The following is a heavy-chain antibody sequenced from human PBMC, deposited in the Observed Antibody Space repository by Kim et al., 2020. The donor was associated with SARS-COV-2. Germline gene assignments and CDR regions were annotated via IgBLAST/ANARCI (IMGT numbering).Heavy chain of an antibody. CDR2: ISWNSGSI. J-gene: IGHJ6*02. CDR1: GFTFDDYA. CDR3: AKDWMDPYSSTHYYGMDV. D-gene: IGHD6-13*01. Sequence: GGSLRLSCAASGFTFDDYAMHWVRQAPGKGLEWVSGISWNSGSIGYADSVKGRFTISRDNAKNSLYLQMNSLRAEDTALYYCAKDWMDPYSSTHYYGMDVWGQGTTVTVSS. V-gene: IGHV3-9*01.